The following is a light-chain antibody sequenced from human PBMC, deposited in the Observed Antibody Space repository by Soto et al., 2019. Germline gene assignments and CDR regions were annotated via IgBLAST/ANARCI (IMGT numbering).Light chain of an antibody. J-gene: IGLJ1*01. CDR3: CSYAGSSTWV. CDR2: EVS. CDR1: SSDVGGYNF. V-gene: IGLV2-23*02. Sequence: QSALTQPASVSGSPGQSITISCTGTSSDVGGYNFVSWYQQHPGKAPKVMIYEVSKRPSGVSNRFSGSKSGNTASLTISGLQAEDEADYYCCSYAGSSTWVFGTGTKLTVL.